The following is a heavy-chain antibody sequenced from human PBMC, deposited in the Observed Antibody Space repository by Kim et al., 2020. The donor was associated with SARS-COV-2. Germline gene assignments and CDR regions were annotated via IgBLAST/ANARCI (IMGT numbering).Heavy chain of an antibody. J-gene: IGHJ4*02. Sequence: YHPSFQGQVTISADESISTAYLQWGSLKASDTAMYYCVRRQGSFYYTSDYWGQGTLVTVSS. V-gene: IGHV5-51*01. CDR3: VRRQGSFYYTSDY. D-gene: IGHD3-10*01.